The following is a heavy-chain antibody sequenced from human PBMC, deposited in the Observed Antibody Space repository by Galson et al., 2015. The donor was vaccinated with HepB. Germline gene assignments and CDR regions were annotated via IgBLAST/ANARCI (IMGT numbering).Heavy chain of an antibody. CDR2: INPSGGST. D-gene: IGHD3-3*01. V-gene: IGHV1-46*01. Sequence: SVKVSCKASGYTFTSYYMHWVRQASGQGLEWMGIINPSGGSTSYAQKFQGRVTMTRDTSTSTVYMELSSLRSEDTAVYYCASFSPLYYDFWSGYYTPEALNGMDVWGQGTTVTVSS. CDR1: GYTFTSYY. CDR3: ASFSPLYYDFWSGYYTPEALNGMDV. J-gene: IGHJ6*02.